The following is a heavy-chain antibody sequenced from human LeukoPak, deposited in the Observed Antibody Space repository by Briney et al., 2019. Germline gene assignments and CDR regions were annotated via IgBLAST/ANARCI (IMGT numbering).Heavy chain of an antibody. CDR1: GGSICSSSYD. CDR3: ARDVVADRFDY. D-gene: IGHD2-15*01. CDR2: IYYSGST. J-gene: IGHJ4*02. Sequence: SETLSLTCTVSGGSICSSSYDWGWIRQPPGKGPEWIGSIYYSGSTYYNPSLKSRVTISVDTSKNQFSLKLSSVTAADTAVYYCARDVVADRFDYWGQGTLVTVSS. V-gene: IGHV4-39*07.